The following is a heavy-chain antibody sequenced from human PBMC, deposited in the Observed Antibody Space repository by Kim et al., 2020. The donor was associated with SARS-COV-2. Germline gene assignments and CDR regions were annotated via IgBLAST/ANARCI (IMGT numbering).Heavy chain of an antibody. D-gene: IGHD2-15*01. CDR3: ARDGKVGYCSGGSYYG. CDR1: GFTFSSYS. J-gene: IGHJ6*01. CDR2: ISHGGSDK. V-gene: IGHV3-21*04. Sequence: GGSLRLSCAASGFTFSSYSMNWVRQAPGKGLEWVSNISHGGSDKYYADSVKGRFTISRDNAKNSLYLQMNSLRAEDTAVYYCARDGKVGYCSGGSYYG.